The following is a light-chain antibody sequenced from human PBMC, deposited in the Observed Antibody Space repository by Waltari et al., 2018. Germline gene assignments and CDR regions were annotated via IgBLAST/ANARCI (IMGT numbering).Light chain of an antibody. CDR2: GAS. CDR1: QSVSRN. V-gene: IGKV3-15*01. Sequence: EIVMAQSPGTLSVSPGERVTLSCRASQSVSRNLAWYQQRPGQAPRLLVYGASTRATGVPASFSGSGSGTDFTLTISSLQSEDFAIDFCQQYNSWPYTFGQGTKLEMK. J-gene: IGKJ2*01. CDR3: QQYNSWPYT.